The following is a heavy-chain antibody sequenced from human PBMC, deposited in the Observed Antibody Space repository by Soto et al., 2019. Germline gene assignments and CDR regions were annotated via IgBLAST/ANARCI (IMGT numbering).Heavy chain of an antibody. J-gene: IGHJ4*02. CDR2: IFPGDSDT. V-gene: IGHV5-51*01. Sequence: GESLKISCKAIGYTFTNYWIGWVRQAPGKGLEWMGIIFPGDSDTRYNPSFEGQVTVSADESISTAYLQWNTLKASDTAMYYCVRTNFGEITHFDFWGQGTLVTVSS. CDR1: GYTFTNYW. CDR3: VRTNFGEITHFDF. D-gene: IGHD3-16*01.